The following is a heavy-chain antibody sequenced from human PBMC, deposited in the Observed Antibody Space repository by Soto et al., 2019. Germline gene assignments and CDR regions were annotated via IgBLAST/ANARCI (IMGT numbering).Heavy chain of an antibody. CDR2: ISSSSSYI. Sequence: EVQLVESGGGLVKPGGSLRLSCAASGFTFSSYSMNWVRQAPGKGLEWVSSISSSSSYIYYADSVKGRFTISRDNAKNSLYLQIIRLRAEDTAVYYCARYSGSYYEAFDIWGQGTMVTVSS. CDR3: ARYSGSYYEAFDI. J-gene: IGHJ3*02. D-gene: IGHD1-26*01. CDR1: GFTFSSYS. V-gene: IGHV3-21*01.